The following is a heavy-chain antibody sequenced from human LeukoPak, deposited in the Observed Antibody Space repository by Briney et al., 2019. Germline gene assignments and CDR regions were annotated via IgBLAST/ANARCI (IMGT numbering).Heavy chain of an antibody. CDR2: ISSSSSYI. CDR1: GFTFSSYS. J-gene: IGHJ4*02. D-gene: IGHD4-17*01. CDR3: ARSYGDYPPLYYFDY. V-gene: IGHV3-21*01. Sequence: GGSLRLSCAASGFTFSSYSMNWVRQAPGKGLEWDSSISSSSSYIYYADSVKGRFTISRDNAKNSLYLQMNSLRAENTAVYYCARSYGDYPPLYYFDYWGQGTLVTVSS.